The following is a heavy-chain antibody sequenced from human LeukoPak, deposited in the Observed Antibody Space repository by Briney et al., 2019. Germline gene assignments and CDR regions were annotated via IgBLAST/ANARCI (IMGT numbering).Heavy chain of an antibody. Sequence: SETLSLTCAVYGGSFSGYYWSWIRQPPGKGLEWIGEINHSGSTNYNPSLKSRVTISVDTSKNQFSLKPSSVTAADTAVYYCARGRTGWRDYWGQGTLVTVSS. D-gene: IGHD2-2*01. J-gene: IGHJ4*02. CDR1: GGSFSGYY. CDR2: INHSGST. CDR3: ARGRTGWRDY. V-gene: IGHV4-34*01.